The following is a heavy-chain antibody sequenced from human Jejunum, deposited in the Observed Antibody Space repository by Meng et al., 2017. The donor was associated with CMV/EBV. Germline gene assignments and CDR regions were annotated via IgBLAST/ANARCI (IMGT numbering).Heavy chain of an antibody. CDR2: IYWNDDK. Sequence: QITLKESGPTLVQPTQTLTLTCTFSGFSLTTSGVGVGWIRQPPGKALEWLGLIYWNDDKHYSPFLKSRLTIIKDTSKSQVVLTLTNMDPVDTATYHCAHSRDGYKLFDFWGQGTLVTVSS. D-gene: IGHD5-24*01. CDR1: GFSLTTSGVG. J-gene: IGHJ4*02. V-gene: IGHV2-5*01. CDR3: AHSRDGYKLFDF.